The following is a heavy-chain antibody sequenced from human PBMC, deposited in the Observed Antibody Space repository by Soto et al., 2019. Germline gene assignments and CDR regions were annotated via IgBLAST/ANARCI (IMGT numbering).Heavy chain of an antibody. Sequence: QVQLVQSGAEVKKPGASVRVSCKASGFTFPNYAIHWVRQAPGQRLEWMGWINAGNGNTEYSQKFQGRVTFTRDTSASTAYMELSRLRSEDTAVYYCALDQGIQLWLVAWGQGTLVTVSS. CDR2: INAGNGNT. V-gene: IGHV1-3*01. J-gene: IGHJ4*02. CDR3: ALDQGIQLWLVA. CDR1: GFTFPNYA. D-gene: IGHD5-18*01.